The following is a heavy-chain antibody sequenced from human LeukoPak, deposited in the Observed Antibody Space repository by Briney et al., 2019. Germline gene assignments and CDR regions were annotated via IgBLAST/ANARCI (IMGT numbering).Heavy chain of an antibody. CDR3: AKVMVRGVIEDYYYYYGMDV. J-gene: IGHJ6*02. Sequence: GRSLRLSCAASGFTFSSYGMHWVRQAPGKGLEWVAVIWYDGSNKYYADSVKGRFTISRDNSKNTLYLQMNSLRAEDTAVYYCAKVMVRGVIEDYYYYYGMDVWGQGTTVTVSS. CDR2: IWYDGSNK. D-gene: IGHD3-10*01. V-gene: IGHV3-33*06. CDR1: GFTFSSYG.